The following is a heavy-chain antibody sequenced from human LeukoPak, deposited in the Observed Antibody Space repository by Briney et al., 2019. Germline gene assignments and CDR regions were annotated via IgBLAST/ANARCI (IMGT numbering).Heavy chain of an antibody. CDR3: ARRNDSSGIDYFDY. J-gene: IGHJ4*02. D-gene: IGHD6-19*01. CDR1: GGTFSSDA. Sequence: SVKVSCKASGGTFSSDAIRRVRQAPGQGLEWMGGIIPIFGTANYAQKFQGRVTITADESTSTDYMELSSLRSEDTAVYYCARRNDSSGIDYFDYWGQGTLVNVSP. CDR2: IIPIFGTA. V-gene: IGHV1-69*01.